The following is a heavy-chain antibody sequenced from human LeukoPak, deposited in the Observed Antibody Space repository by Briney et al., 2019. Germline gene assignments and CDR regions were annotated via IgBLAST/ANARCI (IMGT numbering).Heavy chain of an antibody. D-gene: IGHD1-1*01. Sequence: PSETLSLTCTVSGGSISSYYWSWIRQPPGKGLEWIGYIYYSGSTNYNPSLKSRVTISVDTSKNQFSLKLSSVTAADTAVYYCAGASAPRYNWRNENWYFDLWGRGTLVTVSS. CDR3: AGASAPRYNWRNENWYFDL. V-gene: IGHV4-59*01. CDR1: GGSISSYY. J-gene: IGHJ2*01. CDR2: IYYSGST.